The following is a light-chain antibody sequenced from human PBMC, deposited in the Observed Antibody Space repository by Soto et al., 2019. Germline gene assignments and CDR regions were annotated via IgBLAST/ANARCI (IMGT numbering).Light chain of an antibody. CDR3: QQRSNWPPLT. J-gene: IGKJ4*01. Sequence: EIVLPQSPATLSLSPGESAPLSCRASQSVSSYLAWYQQNPGQAPRLLIYDASNRATGIPARFSGSGSGTDFTLTISSLEPEDLAVYYCQQRSNWPPLTVGGGTKVDIK. CDR2: DAS. V-gene: IGKV3-11*01. CDR1: QSVSSY.